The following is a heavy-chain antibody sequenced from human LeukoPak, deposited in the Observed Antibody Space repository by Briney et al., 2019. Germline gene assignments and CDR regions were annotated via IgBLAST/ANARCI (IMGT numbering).Heavy chain of an antibody. CDR3: AKENYDSSGYYWLYFDY. Sequence: GGSLRLSCAASGVTFDDYAMHWVRQAPGKGLEWVSLISGDGGSTYYADSVKGRFTISRDNSKNSLYLQMNSLRTEDTALYYCAKENYDSSGYYWLYFDYWGQGTLVTVSS. D-gene: IGHD3-22*01. CDR2: ISGDGGST. J-gene: IGHJ4*02. CDR1: GVTFDDYA. V-gene: IGHV3-43*02.